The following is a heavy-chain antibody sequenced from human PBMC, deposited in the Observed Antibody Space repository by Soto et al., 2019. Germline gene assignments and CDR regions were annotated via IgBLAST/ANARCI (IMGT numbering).Heavy chain of an antibody. CDR2: IYRTGST. CDR3: ASRDPGTSVDY. J-gene: IGHJ4*02. CDR1: GGSFTSNNW. V-gene: IGHV4-4*02. D-gene: IGHD1-7*01. Sequence: SETLSLTCAVSGGSFTSNNWWTWVRQPPGQGLEWIGEIYRTGSTNYNPSLKSRVTISLDKSENQFSLKVTSLTTADTAVYYCASRDPGTSVDYWGQGTLVTVSS.